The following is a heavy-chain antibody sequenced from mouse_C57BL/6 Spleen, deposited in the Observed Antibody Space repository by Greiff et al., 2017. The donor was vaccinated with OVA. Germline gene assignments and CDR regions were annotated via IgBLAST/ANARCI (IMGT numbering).Heavy chain of an antibody. D-gene: IGHD6-1*01. CDR2: IWTGGGT. CDR3: AKSSRYFDV. Sequence: VQLVESGPGLVAPSQSLSITCTVSGFSLTSYAISWVRQPPGKGLEWLGVIWTGGGTNYNSALTSRLSISKANSKSQVFLKMHSLQTDDTARDYCAKSSRYFDVWGTGTTVTVSS. J-gene: IGHJ1*03. CDR1: GFSLTSYA. V-gene: IGHV2-9-1*01.